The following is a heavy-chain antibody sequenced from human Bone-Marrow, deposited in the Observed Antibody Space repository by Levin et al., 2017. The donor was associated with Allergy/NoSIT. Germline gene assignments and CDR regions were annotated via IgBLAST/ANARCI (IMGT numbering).Heavy chain of an antibody. J-gene: IGHJ4*02. D-gene: IGHD3-22*01. V-gene: IGHV3-23*01. Sequence: GESLKISCAASGFIFSNYAMNWVRQAPGKGLEWVSQISGSGGNTHYADSVKGRFTFSRDSSKNTLYLQMNSLRAEDTAVYYCAGYDTSAYHSPFDYWGQGTLVTVSS. CDR1: GFIFSNYA. CDR3: AGYDTSAYHSPFDY. CDR2: ISGSGGNT.